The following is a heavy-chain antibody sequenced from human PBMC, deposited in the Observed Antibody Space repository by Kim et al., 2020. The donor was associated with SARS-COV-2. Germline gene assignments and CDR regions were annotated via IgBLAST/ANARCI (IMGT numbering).Heavy chain of an antibody. CDR1: GFTFSSYA. Sequence: GGSLRLSCAASGFTFSSYALSWVRQAPGKGLEWVSTISGSGGSTYYADSVKGRFTISRDNSQNTLYLQMNSLRVEDTAIYYCSKAAASYNWFDPWGQGTMVTVSS. D-gene: IGHD6-13*01. J-gene: IGHJ5*02. CDR3: SKAAASYNWFDP. CDR2: ISGSGGST. V-gene: IGHV3-23*01.